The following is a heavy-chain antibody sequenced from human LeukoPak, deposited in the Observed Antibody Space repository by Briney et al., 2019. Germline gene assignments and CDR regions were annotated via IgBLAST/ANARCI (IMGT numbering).Heavy chain of an antibody. CDR3: VVDLSGSEDH. CDR2: TNEHGTII. V-gene: IGHV3-74*01. J-gene: IGHJ4*02. Sequence: GGSLRLSCAASGFSFSNYWFHWVRQAPGEGLVWVSRTNEHGTIINYADSVKGRFTISRDNAKNTLYLQMNSLRTEDSALYYCVVDLSGSEDHWGQGTLVTVSS. CDR1: GFSFSNYW. D-gene: IGHD3-10*01.